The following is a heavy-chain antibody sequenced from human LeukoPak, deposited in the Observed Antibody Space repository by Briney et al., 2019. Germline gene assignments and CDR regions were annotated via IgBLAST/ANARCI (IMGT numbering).Heavy chain of an antibody. Sequence: SETLSLTCSVSGGSISSYYWSWIRQPPGKGLEWIGYIYYSGSTYYNPSLKSRVTISVDTSKNQFSLKLSSVTAADTAVYYCARQYNWNYNDYWGQGTLVTVSS. CDR1: GGSISSYY. CDR3: ARQYNWNYNDY. J-gene: IGHJ4*02. D-gene: IGHD1-7*01. CDR2: IYYSGST. V-gene: IGHV4-59*04.